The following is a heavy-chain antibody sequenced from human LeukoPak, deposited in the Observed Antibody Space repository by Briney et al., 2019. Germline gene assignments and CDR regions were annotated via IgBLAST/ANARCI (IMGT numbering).Heavy chain of an antibody. J-gene: IGHJ6*03. D-gene: IGHD5-18*01. V-gene: IGHV4-34*01. Sequence: SETLSLTCAVYGGSFSGYYWSWIRQPPGKGLEGIGEINHSGSTNYNPSLKSRVTISVDTSKNQFPLKLSSVTAADTAVYYCARAGDTAMVINYYYYMDVWGKGTTVTVSS. CDR3: ARAGDTAMVINYYYYMDV. CDR1: GGSFSGYY. CDR2: INHSGST.